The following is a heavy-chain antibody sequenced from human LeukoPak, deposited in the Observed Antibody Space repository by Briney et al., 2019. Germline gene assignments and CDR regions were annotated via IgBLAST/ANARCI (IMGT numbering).Heavy chain of an antibody. CDR1: RFTFSSFE. CDR3: ARRMPGDAFDV. Sequence: PGGSLRLSCATSRFTFSSFEMNWVRQPPGKGLEWVCNINWNGGSTSYADSLKGRLTISRDNAKSSLYLQMNSLRAEDTAMYFCARRMPGDAFDVWGQGTMVTVSS. D-gene: IGHD2-2*01. CDR2: INWNGGST. J-gene: IGHJ3*01. V-gene: IGHV3-20*04.